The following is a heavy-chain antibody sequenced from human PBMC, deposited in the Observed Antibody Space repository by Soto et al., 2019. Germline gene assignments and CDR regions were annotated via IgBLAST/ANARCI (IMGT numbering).Heavy chain of an antibody. CDR3: ASVVGVYTRGYYFDS. J-gene: IGHJ4*02. D-gene: IGHD3-16*01. V-gene: IGHV1-69*01. Sequence: QAQLVQSGAEVKKPGSSVKVSCKASGDTFSNYALSWVRQAPGQGLEWMGGIIPIFRTPNYAQEFQGRVTVTADESTNTAYMELSSLRAEDTAVYFCASVVGVYTRGYYFDSGGQGTLVTVSS. CDR1: GDTFSNYA. CDR2: IIPIFRTP.